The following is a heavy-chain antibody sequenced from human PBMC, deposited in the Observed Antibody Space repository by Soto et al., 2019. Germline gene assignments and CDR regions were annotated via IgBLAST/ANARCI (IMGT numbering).Heavy chain of an antibody. CDR1: GYTFSDYY. V-gene: IGHV1-2*04. CDR2: INPNSGAT. J-gene: IGHJ4*02. CDR3: ARCPSTWIPSFDY. D-gene: IGHD5-18*01. Sequence: QVQLVQSGAEVKEPGASVKVSCKATGYTFSDYYVNWVRLAPGQGLEWMGWINPNSGATKYAQKFQGWVTMTRDTSISTAYMELSRLRSDDTAVYYCARCPSTWIPSFDYWGQGSLVTVSS.